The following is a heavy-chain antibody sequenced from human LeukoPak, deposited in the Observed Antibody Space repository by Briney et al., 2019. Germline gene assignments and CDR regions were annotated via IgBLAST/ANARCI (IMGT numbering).Heavy chain of an antibody. CDR3: AREREYNYGHMLGY. J-gene: IGHJ4*02. CDR2: ISGSGGST. Sequence: GGSLRLSSAASGFTFSSYAMSWVRQAPGKGLEWFSAISGSGGSTYYADSVKGRFTISRDNSKNTLYLQMNSLRAEDTAVYYCAREREYNYGHMLGYWGQGTLVTVSS. D-gene: IGHD5-18*01. CDR1: GFTFSSYA. V-gene: IGHV3-23*01.